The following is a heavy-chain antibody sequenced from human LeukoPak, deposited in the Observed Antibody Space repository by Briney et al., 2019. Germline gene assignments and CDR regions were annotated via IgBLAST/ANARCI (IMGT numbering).Heavy chain of an antibody. V-gene: IGHV4-34*01. CDR2: INHSGST. CDR3: ARVVIVVVPAATRYYYYYGMDV. CDR1: GDSISSSY. Sequence: PSETLSLTCTVSGDSISSSYWSWIRQPPGKGLEWIGEINHSGSTNYNPSLKSRVTISVDTSKNQFSLKLSSVTAADTAVYYCARVVIVVVPAATRYYYYYGMDVWGQGTTDTVSS. J-gene: IGHJ6*02. D-gene: IGHD2-2*01.